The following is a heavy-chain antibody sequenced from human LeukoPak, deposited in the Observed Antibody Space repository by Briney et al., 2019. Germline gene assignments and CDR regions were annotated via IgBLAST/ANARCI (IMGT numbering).Heavy chain of an antibody. Sequence: GGSLRLSCAASGFTFSSYGMHWVRQAPGKGLEWVAVIWYDGSKKCYVDSVKGRFTISRDNSKNTLYLQMNSLRAEDTAVYYCAKVSDSSSYFDYWGQGTLVTVSS. CDR1: GFTFSSYG. CDR3: AKVSDSSSYFDY. J-gene: IGHJ4*02. CDR2: IWYDGSKK. V-gene: IGHV3-33*06. D-gene: IGHD6-6*01.